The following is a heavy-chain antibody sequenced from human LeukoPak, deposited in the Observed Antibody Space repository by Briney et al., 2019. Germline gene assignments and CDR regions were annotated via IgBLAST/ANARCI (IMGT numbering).Heavy chain of an antibody. CDR2: ISSSGSTI. CDR1: GSTFSDYY. V-gene: IGHV3-11*01. Sequence: GGSLRLSCAASGSTFSDYYMSWIRQAPGKGLEWVSYISSSGSTIYYADSVKGRFTISRDNAKNSLYLQMNSLRAEDTAVYYCARVPTTDYDILTGYSGYFDYWGQGTLVTVSS. J-gene: IGHJ4*02. D-gene: IGHD3-9*01. CDR3: ARVPTTDYDILTGYSGYFDY.